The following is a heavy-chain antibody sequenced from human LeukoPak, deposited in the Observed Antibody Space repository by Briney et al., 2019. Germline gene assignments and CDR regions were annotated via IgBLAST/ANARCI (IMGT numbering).Heavy chain of an antibody. CDR1: GFTFSSYA. V-gene: IGHV3-23*01. D-gene: IGHD3-16*02. CDR3: AKAFPGLRVWGSYPDAFDI. Sequence: PGGSLRLSCAASGFTFSSYAMSWVRQAPGKGLEWVSAISGSGGSTYYADSVKGRFTISRDNSKNTLYLQMNSLRAEDTAVYYCAKAFPGLRVWGSYPDAFDIWGQGTMVTVSP. CDR2: ISGSGGST. J-gene: IGHJ3*02.